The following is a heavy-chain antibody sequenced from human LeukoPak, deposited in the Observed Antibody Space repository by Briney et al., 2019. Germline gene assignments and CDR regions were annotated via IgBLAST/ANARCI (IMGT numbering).Heavy chain of an antibody. V-gene: IGHV1-18*01. CDR2: ISTYNGNT. CDR3: AREAWTIWLGDPERYFEY. J-gene: IGHJ4*02. D-gene: IGHD3-10*01. Sequence: ASVKVSCKASGGTFSSYAISWVRQAPGQGLEWMGWISTYNGNTKSAQKFQGRVTMTIDTSTSTAYMELRSLRSDDTAVYYCAREAWTIWLGDPERYFEYWGQGSLVTVSS. CDR1: GGTFSSYA.